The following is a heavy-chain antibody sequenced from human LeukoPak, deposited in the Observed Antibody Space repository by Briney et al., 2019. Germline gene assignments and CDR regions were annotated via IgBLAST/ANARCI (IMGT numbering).Heavy chain of an antibody. CDR3: ARERDSSGYYIY. CDR1: GYSISSGYY. J-gene: IGHJ4*02. CDR2: IYHSGST. D-gene: IGHD3-22*01. Sequence: PSETLSLTCTVSGYSISSGYYWGWIRQPPGKGLEWIGSIYHSGSTYYNPSLKSRVTISVDTSKNQFSLKLSSVTAADTAVYYCARERDSSGYYIYWGQGTLVTVSS. V-gene: IGHV4-38-2*02.